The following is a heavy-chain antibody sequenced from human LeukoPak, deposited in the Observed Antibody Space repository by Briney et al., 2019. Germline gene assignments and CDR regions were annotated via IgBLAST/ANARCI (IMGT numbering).Heavy chain of an antibody. Sequence: SETLSLTCSVSGVSISSHSWSWVRQPPGEGLESIGYISNTGATHYNPSLRSRVSISVDTSRNEVSLRLTSVTAADTAVYYCARGSDSYGYPYYYYYYMDVWGEGTTVALS. D-gene: IGHD5-18*01. J-gene: IGHJ6*03. V-gene: IGHV4-59*11. CDR2: ISNTGAT. CDR1: GVSISSHS. CDR3: ARGSDSYGYPYYYYYYMDV.